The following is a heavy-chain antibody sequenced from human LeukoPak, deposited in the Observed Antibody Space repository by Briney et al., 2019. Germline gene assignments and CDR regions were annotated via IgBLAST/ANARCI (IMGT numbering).Heavy chain of an antibody. J-gene: IGHJ4*02. CDR2: ISSSSSYI. CDR1: GFTFSSYS. D-gene: IGHD3-3*01. Sequence: GGSLRLSCAASGFTFSSYSMNWVRQAPGKGLEWVSSISSSSSYIYYADSVEGRFTISRDNAKNSLYLQMNSLRAEDTAVYYCAASNDFWSGFDYWGQGTLVTVSS. V-gene: IGHV3-21*01. CDR3: AASNDFWSGFDY.